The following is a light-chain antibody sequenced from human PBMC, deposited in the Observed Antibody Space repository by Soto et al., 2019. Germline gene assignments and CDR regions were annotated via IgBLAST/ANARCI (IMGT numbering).Light chain of an antibody. CDR1: QGISSY. J-gene: IGKJ1*01. CDR3: QQYYSYPVT. CDR2: AAS. V-gene: IGKV1-8*01. Sequence: AIRMTQSPSSFSASTGDRVTITCRASQGISSYLAWYQQKPGKAPKLLIYAASTLQSGVPSRFSGSGSGTDFTLTISRLQSEDFATYYCQQYYSYPVTFGQGTKVEIK.